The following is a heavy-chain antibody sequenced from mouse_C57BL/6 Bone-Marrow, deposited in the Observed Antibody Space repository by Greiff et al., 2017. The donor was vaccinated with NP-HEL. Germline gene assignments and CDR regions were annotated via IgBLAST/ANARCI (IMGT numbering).Heavy chain of an antibody. CDR1: GFTFSDYY. D-gene: IGHD2-4*01. J-gene: IGHJ4*01. CDR2: INYDGSST. V-gene: IGHV5-16*01. Sequence: EVKLVESEGGLVQPGSSMKLSCTASGFTFSDYYMAWVRQVPEKGLEWVANINYDGSSTYYLDSLKSRFIISRDNAKNILYLQMISLKSEDTATYYCAREGGLRRRTYAMDYWGQGTSVTVSS. CDR3: AREGGLRRRTYAMDY.